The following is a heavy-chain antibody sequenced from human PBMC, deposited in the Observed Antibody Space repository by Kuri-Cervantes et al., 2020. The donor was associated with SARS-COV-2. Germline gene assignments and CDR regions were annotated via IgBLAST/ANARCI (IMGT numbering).Heavy chain of an antibody. CDR2: IDHGGTT. D-gene: IGHD3-9*01. J-gene: IGHJ6*03. CDR1: GGSFSDYY. Sequence: SETLSLTCAVYGGSFSDYYWNWIRQSPGKGLEWIGKIDHGGTTNYNPSLKSRVTISVDTSKNQFSLNLASVTAADTAVYHCARLRRLNRDWFATGYYMDVWGKGTKVTVSS. CDR3: ARLRRLNRDWFATGYYMDV. V-gene: IGHV4-34*01.